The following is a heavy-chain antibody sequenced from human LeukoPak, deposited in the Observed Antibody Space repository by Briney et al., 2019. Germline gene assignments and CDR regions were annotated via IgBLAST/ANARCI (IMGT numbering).Heavy chain of an antibody. V-gene: IGHV1-2*02. CDR1: GYTFTGYY. CDR2: ISPNSGAT. J-gene: IGHJ4*02. CDR3: ARKYYDILTGYYADY. Sequence: ASVKVSCKASGYTFTGYYMHWVRQAPGQGLEWMGWISPNSGATNYAQNFQARVTMTGDTSISTAYMELRSLRSDDTAVYYCARKYYDILTGYYADYWGQGTLVTVSS. D-gene: IGHD3-9*01.